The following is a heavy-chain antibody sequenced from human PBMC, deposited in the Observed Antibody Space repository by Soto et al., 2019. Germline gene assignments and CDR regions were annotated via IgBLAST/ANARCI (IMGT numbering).Heavy chain of an antibody. J-gene: IGHJ6*02. CDR2: ISSSSSYT. D-gene: IGHD6-6*01. CDR1: GFTFSDYY. Sequence: GGSLRLSCAASGFTFSDYYMSWIRQAPGKGLEWVSYISSSSSYTNYADSVKGRFTISRDNAKNSLYLQMNSLRAEDTAVYYCARSSSSSRRYYYYGMDVWGQGTTVTVSS. CDR3: ARSSSSSRRYYYYGMDV. V-gene: IGHV3-11*06.